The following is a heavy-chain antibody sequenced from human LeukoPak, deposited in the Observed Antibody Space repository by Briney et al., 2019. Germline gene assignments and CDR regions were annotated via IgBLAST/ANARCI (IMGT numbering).Heavy chain of an antibody. CDR3: ARGKAVVVTARAFDI. V-gene: IGHV4-34*01. Sequence: SETLSLTCAVYGGSFSGYYWSWIRQPPGKGLEWIGQINHSGSTNYNPSLKSRVTISVDTSKNQFSLKLSSVTAADTAVYYCARGKAVVVTARAFDIWGQGTMVTVSS. D-gene: IGHD2-21*02. CDR2: INHSGST. CDR1: GGSFSGYY. J-gene: IGHJ3*02.